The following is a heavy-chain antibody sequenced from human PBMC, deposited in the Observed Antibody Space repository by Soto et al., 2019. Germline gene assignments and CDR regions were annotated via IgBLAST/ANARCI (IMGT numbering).Heavy chain of an antibody. CDR3: ARAFGIIGYYYYMDV. V-gene: IGHV4-34*01. CDR2: INHSGST. Sequence: QVQLQQWGAGLLKPSETLSLTCAVYGGSFSGYYWSWIRQPPGKGLEWIGEINHSGSTNYNPSLKSRVTISVDTSKNQFSLKLSSVTAADTAVYYCARAFGIIGYYYYMDVWGKGTTVTVSS. J-gene: IGHJ6*03. D-gene: IGHD3-3*01. CDR1: GGSFSGYY.